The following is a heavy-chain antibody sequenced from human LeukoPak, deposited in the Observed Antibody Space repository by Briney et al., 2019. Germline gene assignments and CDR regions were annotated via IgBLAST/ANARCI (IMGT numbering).Heavy chain of an antibody. V-gene: IGHV3-15*01. CDR2: IKSKTDGGTT. D-gene: IGHD2-2*01. Sequence: GGSLRLSCAASGFTFSNAWMSWVRQAPGKGLEWVGRIKSKTDGGTTDYAAPVKGRFTILRDDSKNTLYLQMNSLRAEDTAVYYCAKIPGFSIPQPIDYWGQGTLVTVSS. CDR3: AKIPGFSIPQPIDY. J-gene: IGHJ4*02. CDR1: GFTFSNAW.